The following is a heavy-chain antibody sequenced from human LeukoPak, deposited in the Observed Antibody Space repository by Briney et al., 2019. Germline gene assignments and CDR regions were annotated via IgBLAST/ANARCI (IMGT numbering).Heavy chain of an antibody. Sequence: GGSLRLSCAASGFTFSNAWMSWVRQAPGKGLEWVGRIKSKTDGGTTDYAAPVKGRFTISRDDSKNTLYLQMNSLRAEDTAVYYCATGLHCSGGSCYSSVSDYWGQGTLVTVSS. J-gene: IGHJ4*02. CDR1: GFTFSNAW. V-gene: IGHV3-15*01. CDR2: IKSKTDGGTT. CDR3: ATGLHCSGGSCYSSVSDY. D-gene: IGHD2-15*01.